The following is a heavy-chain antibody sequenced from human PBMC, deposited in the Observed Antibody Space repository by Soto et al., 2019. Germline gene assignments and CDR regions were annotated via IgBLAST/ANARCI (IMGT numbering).Heavy chain of an antibody. CDR3: ARGGYCSGGSCYWAFDI. CDR2: IISDGSST. V-gene: IGHV3-74*01. J-gene: IGHJ3*02. D-gene: IGHD2-15*01. Sequence: PGGSLRLSCAASGFTFSSYWMHWVRQAPGKGLVWVSRIISDGSSTSYADSVKGRFTISRDNAKNTLYLQMNSLTTEDTAVYYCARGGYCSGGSCYWAFDIWGQGTIVTVSS. CDR1: GFTFSSYW.